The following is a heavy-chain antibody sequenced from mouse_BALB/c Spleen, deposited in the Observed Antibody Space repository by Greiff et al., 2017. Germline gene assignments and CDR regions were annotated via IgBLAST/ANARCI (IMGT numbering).Heavy chain of an antibody. D-gene: IGHD1-2*01. Sequence: VQLQQSGAELVKPGASVKLSCKASGYTFTSYWMHWVKQRPGQGLEWIGEINPSNGRTNYNEKFKSKATLTVDKSSSTAYMQLSSLTSEDSAVYFCARYTTAYAMDYWGQGTSVTVSS. V-gene: IGHV1S81*02. CDR2: INPSNGRT. J-gene: IGHJ4*01. CDR3: ARYTTAYAMDY. CDR1: GYTFTSYW.